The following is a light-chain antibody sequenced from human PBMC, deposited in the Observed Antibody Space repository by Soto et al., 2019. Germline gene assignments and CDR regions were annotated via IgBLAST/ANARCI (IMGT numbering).Light chain of an antibody. Sequence: VGERVRMTFGAILGINRWLAWYQQKPGRAPKLLIYAASSLQSGVPLRFSGSGSGTDFILNISSLHPEDVATYYCHQLDSSPLTFGQGTRLDIK. CDR2: AAS. V-gene: IGKV1D-12*01. CDR3: HQLDSSPLT. CDR1: LGINRW. J-gene: IGKJ5*01.